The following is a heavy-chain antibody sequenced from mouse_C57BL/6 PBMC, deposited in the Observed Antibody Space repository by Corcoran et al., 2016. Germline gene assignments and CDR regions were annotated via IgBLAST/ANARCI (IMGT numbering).Heavy chain of an antibody. CDR1: GYAFSSYW. Sequence: QVQLQQSGAELVKPGASVKISCKASGYAFSSYWMNWVKQRPGKGLEWIGQIYPGDGDTNYNGKFKGKATLTADKSSRTAYMQLSSLTSEDSAVYFCAIGLDPVAWFAYWGQGTLFTVSA. J-gene: IGHJ3*01. CDR2: IYPGDGDT. CDR3: AIGLDPVAWFAY. V-gene: IGHV1-80*01. D-gene: IGHD3-3*01.